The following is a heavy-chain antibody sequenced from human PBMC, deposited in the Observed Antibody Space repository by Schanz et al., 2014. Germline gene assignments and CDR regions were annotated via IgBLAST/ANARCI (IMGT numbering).Heavy chain of an antibody. CDR1: GFTFSRYW. CDR3: ARGIITMVRGGDVGAFDI. D-gene: IGHD3-10*01. J-gene: IGHJ3*02. Sequence: EVQLLESGGGLVQPGGSLRLSCAASGFTFSRYWMQWVRQAPGKGLVWVSRIYMDGSGRDYGDSVKGRFTVSRDNSKNALYLQMDSLRAEDTAVYYCARGIITMVRGGDVGAFDIWGQGTMVTGSS. CDR2: IYMDGSGR. V-gene: IGHV3-74*02.